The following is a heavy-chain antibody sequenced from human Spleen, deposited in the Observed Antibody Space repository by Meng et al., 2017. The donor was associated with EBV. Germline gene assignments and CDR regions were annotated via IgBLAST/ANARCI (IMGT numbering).Heavy chain of an antibody. V-gene: IGHV4-34*01. D-gene: IGHD6-13*01. CDR2: VNHSGST. CDR3: ASSLYSSSRVNWFDP. J-gene: IGHJ5*02. CDR1: GESFNGYY. Sequence: QVQVQGWGAGLFKPSGTLSPGRAVYGESFNGYYWRWIRQPPGKGLEWIGEVNHSGSTNYSPSLKSRVTISVDTSKNQFSLKLSSVTAADTAVYYCASSLYSSSRVNWFDPWGQGALVTVSS.